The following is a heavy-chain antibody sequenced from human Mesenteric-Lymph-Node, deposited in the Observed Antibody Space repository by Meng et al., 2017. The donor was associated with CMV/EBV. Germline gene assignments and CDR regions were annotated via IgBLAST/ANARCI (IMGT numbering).Heavy chain of an antibody. CDR3: ATKARDYAAKGDFYYFDY. CDR2: INSKSQYI. Sequence: LRLSCAASGFAVTNTHMSWVRQAPGKGLEWVSAINSKSQYIYYADSVKGRFTISRDNAKNSLYLHMNSLRVDDTAVYYCATKARDYAAKGDFYYFDYWGQGTLVTVSS. CDR1: GFAVTNTH. J-gene: IGHJ4*02. D-gene: IGHD4/OR15-4a*01. V-gene: IGHV3-21*01.